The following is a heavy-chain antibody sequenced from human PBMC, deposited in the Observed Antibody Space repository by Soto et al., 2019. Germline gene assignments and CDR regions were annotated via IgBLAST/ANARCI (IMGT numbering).Heavy chain of an antibody. Sequence: ASVKVSCKASGYTFTSYYMHWVRQAPGQGLEWMGIINPSGGSTSYAQKFQGRVTMTRDTSTSTVYMELSSLRSEDTAVYYCARASSGWYFNYYYYGMDVWGQGTTVTVSS. CDR3: ARASSGWYFNYYYYGMDV. D-gene: IGHD6-19*01. V-gene: IGHV1-46*01. J-gene: IGHJ6*02. CDR1: GYTFTSYY. CDR2: INPSGGST.